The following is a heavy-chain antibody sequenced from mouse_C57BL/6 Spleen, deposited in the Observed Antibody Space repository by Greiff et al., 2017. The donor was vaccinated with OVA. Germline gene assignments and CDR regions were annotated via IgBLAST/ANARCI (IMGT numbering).Heavy chain of an antibody. V-gene: IGHV3-6*01. CDR2: ISLDGSN. Sequence: EVQLVESGPGLVKPSQSLSLTCSVPGYSITSGYYWNWIRQFPGNKLEWMGYISLDGSNNYNPSLKNRISITRDTSKNQFFLKLNSVTTEDTATYYCASFGSSYLYWYFDVWGTGTTVTVSS. CDR1: GYSITSGYY. CDR3: ASFGSSYLYWYFDV. D-gene: IGHD1-1*01. J-gene: IGHJ1*03.